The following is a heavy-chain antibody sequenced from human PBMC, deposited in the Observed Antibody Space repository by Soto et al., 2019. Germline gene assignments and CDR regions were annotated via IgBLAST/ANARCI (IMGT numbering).Heavy chain of an antibody. V-gene: IGHV3-23*01. CDR3: AKVSILTESYHYYAMDV. J-gene: IGHJ6*02. CDR2: IGGLSGGT. CDR1: GFTFSTYA. Sequence: EVQLLESGGGSVQPGGALRLSCVASGFTFSTYAMSWVRQAPGKGLEWVSGIGGLSGGTDYADSVKGRRTISRDNSKNTLYLQMNSLRAEDTAVYFCAKVSILTESYHYYAMDVWGQGTTVTVSS. D-gene: IGHD3-9*01.